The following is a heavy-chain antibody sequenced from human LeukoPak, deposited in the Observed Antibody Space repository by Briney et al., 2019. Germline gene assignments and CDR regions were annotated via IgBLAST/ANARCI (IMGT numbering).Heavy chain of an antibody. D-gene: IGHD3-22*01. CDR2: IYHSGST. Sequence: SETLSLTCAVSGYSISSGYYWGWIRQPPGKGLEWIGSIYHSGSTYYNPSLKSRVTISVDTSKNQFSLKLSSVTAADTAVYYCARHGDDDYYDSSDSNYYYYMDVWGKGTTVTVSS. V-gene: IGHV4-38-2*01. CDR3: ARHGDDDYYDSSDSNYYYYMDV. J-gene: IGHJ6*03. CDR1: GYSISSGYY.